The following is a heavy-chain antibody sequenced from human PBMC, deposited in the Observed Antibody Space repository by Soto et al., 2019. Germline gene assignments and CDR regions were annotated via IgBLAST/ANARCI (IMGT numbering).Heavy chain of an antibody. D-gene: IGHD1-1*01. CDR2: VYYSGST. J-gene: IGHJ4*02. CDR1: GGSISSYS. V-gene: IGHV4-59*01. Sequence: PETLSHTCTVSGGSISSYSWNWIRQPPGEGLEWIGYVYYSGSTNYNPSLKSRVTISVDTSKNQFSLELSSVTAADTAISYCAREPRQGERMYYLVFCCQGILVT. CDR3: AREPRQGERMYYLVF.